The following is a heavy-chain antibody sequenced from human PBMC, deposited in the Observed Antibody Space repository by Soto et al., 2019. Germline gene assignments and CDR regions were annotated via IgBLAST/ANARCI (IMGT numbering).Heavy chain of an antibody. CDR1: GYPFSDNQ. V-gene: IGHV1-2*02. D-gene: IGHD4-4*01. CDR3: ARKHSLDYIRWGLDP. Sequence: ASVKVSCKASGYPFSDNQIHWLRRAPGQGLEWMGRINPKSDDTNYAQKFQGRVTMTRDTSIDTAYLELTGLTSDDTATYYCARKHSLDYIRWGLDPWGQGTLVTSPQ. CDR2: INPKSDDT. J-gene: IGHJ5*02.